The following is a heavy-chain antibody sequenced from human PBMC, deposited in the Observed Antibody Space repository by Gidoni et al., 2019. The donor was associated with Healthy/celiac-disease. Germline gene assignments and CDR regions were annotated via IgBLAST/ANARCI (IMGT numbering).Heavy chain of an antibody. D-gene: IGHD3-10*01. CDR2: IYYSGST. V-gene: IGHV4-39*07. Sequence: QLQLPESGPGRVKPSETLSLTCTVPGGSISSSSYHWGWIRQPPGKGLEWIGSIYYSGSTSYDPSLKSRVTISVDTSKNQFSLKLSSVTAADTAVYYCARVAAMGFGELSGGNWFDPWGQGTLVTVSS. CDR3: ARVAAMGFGELSGGNWFDP. J-gene: IGHJ5*02. CDR1: GGSISSSSYH.